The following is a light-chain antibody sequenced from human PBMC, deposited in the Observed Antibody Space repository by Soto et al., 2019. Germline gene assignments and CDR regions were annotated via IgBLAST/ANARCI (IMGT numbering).Light chain of an antibody. J-gene: IGKJ1*01. V-gene: IGKV1-39*01. CDR3: QQSYSTPWT. CDR2: AAS. Sequence: DIQMTQSPSSLSASVGDRVTITCRASQSITNYLNWYQQKPGKAPKLLIYAASSLQSGVPSRFSGSESGTDFTLSISSLQTEDFATYYCQQSYSTPWTFGQGTKVEIK. CDR1: QSITNY.